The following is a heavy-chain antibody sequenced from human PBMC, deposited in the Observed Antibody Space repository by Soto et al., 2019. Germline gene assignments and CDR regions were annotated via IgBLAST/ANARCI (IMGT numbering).Heavy chain of an antibody. CDR1: GFTFSSYW. Sequence: EAPLVECGGGLVQPGGSLRLSCAASGFTFSSYWMHWVRQAPGKGLVWVSRINSDGSSTSYADAVQGRFTISRDNAKNTLYLQMNSRRAEDTFVYYFARVGLNYDFLSGYYTWGAFDIWGQGTMVTVSS. CDR2: INSDGSST. D-gene: IGHD3-3*01. CDR3: ARVGLNYDFLSGYYTWGAFDI. V-gene: IGHV3-74*01. J-gene: IGHJ3*02.